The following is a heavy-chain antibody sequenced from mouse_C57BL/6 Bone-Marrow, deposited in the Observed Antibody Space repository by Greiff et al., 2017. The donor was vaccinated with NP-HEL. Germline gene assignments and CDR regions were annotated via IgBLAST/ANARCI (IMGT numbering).Heavy chain of an antibody. CDR2: INPSSGYT. D-gene: IGHD2-4*01. V-gene: IGHV1-4*01. CDR1: GYTFTSYT. J-gene: IGHJ4*01. CDR3: ASEDYDYDGYYYAMDY. Sequence: VQLQQSGAELARPGASVKMSCKASGYTFTSYTMHWVKQRPGQGLEWIGYINPSSGYTKYNQKFKDKATLTADKSSSTAYMQLSSLTSEDSAVYYCASEDYDYDGYYYAMDYWGRGTSVTVSS.